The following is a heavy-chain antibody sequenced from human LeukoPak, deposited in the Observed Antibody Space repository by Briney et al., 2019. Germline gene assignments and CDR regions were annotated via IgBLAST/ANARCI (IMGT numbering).Heavy chain of an antibody. CDR3: ARVGGGGFCYLYFQH. V-gene: IGHV1-18*01. J-gene: IGHJ1*01. Sequence: ASVKVSCKASGYTFTSYGISWVRQAPGQGLEWMGWVSAYNGNTNYAQKLQGRVTMTTDTSTRTAYLELRSLRSDDTAVYYCARVGGGGFCYLYFQHWGQGTLVTVSS. CDR1: GYTFTSYG. D-gene: IGHD2-15*01. CDR2: VSAYNGNT.